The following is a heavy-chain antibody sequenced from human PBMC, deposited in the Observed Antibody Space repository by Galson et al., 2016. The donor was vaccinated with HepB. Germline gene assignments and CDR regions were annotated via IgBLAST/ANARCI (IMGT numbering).Heavy chain of an antibody. CDR1: GFTFTNSA. V-gene: IGHV1-58*01. D-gene: IGHD2-21*01. CDR3: AADLWIAYAFDI. CDR2: IVVGSGKT. Sequence: SVKVSCKASGFTFTNSAVQWVRQARGQRLEWIGRIVVGSGKTNYAQKFQERVTIARDVATRTAYMELSSLRSEDTAVYYCAADLWIAYAFDIWGRGTMVTVSS. J-gene: IGHJ3*02.